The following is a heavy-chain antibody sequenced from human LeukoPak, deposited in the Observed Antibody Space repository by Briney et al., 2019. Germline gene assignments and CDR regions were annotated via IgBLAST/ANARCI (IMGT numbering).Heavy chain of an antibody. J-gene: IGHJ3*02. CDR3: AKDSEGYSYVGDGAFDI. D-gene: IGHD5-18*01. V-gene: IGHV3-30*02. CDR2: IRYDGTNK. Sequence: QPGGSLRLSCAASGFTFSSYGMHWVRQAPGKGLEWVAFIRYDGTNKYYADSVKGRFTISRDNSKNTLYLQMNSLRAEDTAVYYCAKDSEGYSYVGDGAFDIWGQGTMVTVSS. CDR1: GFTFSSYG.